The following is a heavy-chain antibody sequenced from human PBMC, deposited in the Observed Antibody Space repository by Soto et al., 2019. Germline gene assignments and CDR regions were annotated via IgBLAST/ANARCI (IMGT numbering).Heavy chain of an antibody. D-gene: IGHD3-22*01. Sequence: HPGGPLRLSCAASGFDVSNTDMSWVRQAPGKGLEWVSVIYSGGYTNYADSVKGRFIVSRDSPKNTLYLQMDSLRAEDTAVYYCAREAIIVIAAPEYYFDYWGQGTLVTVSS. J-gene: IGHJ4*02. CDR3: AREAIIVIAAPEYYFDY. V-gene: IGHV3-66*01. CDR2: IYSGGYT. CDR1: GFDVSNTD.